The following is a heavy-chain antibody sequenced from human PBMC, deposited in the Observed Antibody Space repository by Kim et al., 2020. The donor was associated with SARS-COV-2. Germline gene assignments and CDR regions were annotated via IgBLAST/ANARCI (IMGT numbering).Heavy chain of an antibody. CDR2: MYYSGST. J-gene: IGHJ5*02. CDR1: GGSVSSGSYY. D-gene: IGHD1-7*01. V-gene: IGHV4-61*01. Sequence: SETLSLTCTVSGGSVSSGSYYWNWIRQPPGKGLEWIGNMYYSGSTNYNPSLKSRITISVDTSKNQFSLKLSSVTAADTAVYYCARITGNYDRWFDPWGQGTLVTVSS. CDR3: ARITGNYDRWFDP.